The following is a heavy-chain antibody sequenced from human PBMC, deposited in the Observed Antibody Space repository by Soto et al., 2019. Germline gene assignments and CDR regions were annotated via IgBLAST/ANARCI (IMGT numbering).Heavy chain of an antibody. CDR1: GGSISNYY. CDR2: IYYRGNT. D-gene: IGHD3-9*01. CDR3: AIHPGYYDILTGYTTYYFDY. Sequence: SETLSLTCTVSGGSISNYYWSWIRQAPGKGLEWIGYIYYRGNTDYNPSLKRRVTISLDTPKNQFSLKLSSVTAADTAVYYCAIHPGYYDILTGYTTYYFDYWGQGILVTVSS. J-gene: IGHJ4*02. V-gene: IGHV4-59*08.